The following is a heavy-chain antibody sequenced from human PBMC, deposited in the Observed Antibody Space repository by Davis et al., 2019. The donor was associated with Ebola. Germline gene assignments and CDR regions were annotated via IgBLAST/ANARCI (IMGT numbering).Heavy chain of an antibody. J-gene: IGHJ4*02. Sequence: GGSLRLSCAASGFTFSIYVMDWVRQAPGKGLEWVAIISYDGRNKYYADSVKGLFTISRDNSKNSLYLQMNSLRAEDTAVYYCTRAHPYSSDPLYYFDYWGQGTLVTVSS. CDR3: TRAHPYSSDPLYYFDY. D-gene: IGHD6-19*01. CDR2: ISYDGRNK. CDR1: GFTFSIYV. V-gene: IGHV3-30-3*01.